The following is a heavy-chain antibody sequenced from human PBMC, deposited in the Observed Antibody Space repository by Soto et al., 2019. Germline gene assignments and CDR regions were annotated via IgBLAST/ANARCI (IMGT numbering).Heavy chain of an antibody. V-gene: IGHV4-39*01. D-gene: IGHD1-1*01. J-gene: IGHJ4*02. Sequence: QLQLQESGPGLVKPSETLSLTCTVSGGSISSSSYYWGWIRQPPGKGLEWIGSIYYRASTYYNPSLKSRVPRSVDTSKNQFSLKLSSVTAADTAVYYCARTTDYYFDYWGQGTLVTVSS. CDR2: IYYRAST. CDR3: ARTTDYYFDY. CDR1: GGSISSSSYY.